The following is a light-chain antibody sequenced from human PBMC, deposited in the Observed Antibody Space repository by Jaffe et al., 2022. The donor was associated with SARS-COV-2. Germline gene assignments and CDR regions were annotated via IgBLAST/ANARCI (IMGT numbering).Light chain of an antibody. CDR3: SSYTSSSTLVV. J-gene: IGLJ2*01. CDR1: SSDVGAYNY. Sequence: QSALTQPASVSGSPGQSITISCTGTSSDVGAYNYVSWYQQHPGKAPKLMIYEVTNRPSGVPDRFSGSKSGNTASLTISGLQAEDEAEYYCSSYTSSSTLVVFGGGTKLTVL. CDR2: EVT. V-gene: IGLV2-14*01.